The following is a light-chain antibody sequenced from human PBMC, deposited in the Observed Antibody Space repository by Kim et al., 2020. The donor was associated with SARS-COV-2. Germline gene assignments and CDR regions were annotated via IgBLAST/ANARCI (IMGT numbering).Light chain of an antibody. V-gene: IGLV2-11*01. CDR3: CSYAGSYTSYL. CDR2: DVS. J-gene: IGLJ1*01. CDR1: SSDVGGYNY. Sequence: SGTISCTGTSSDVGGYNYVSWYQQHPGKAPKLMIYDVSKRPSGVPDRFSGSKSGNTASLTISGLQAEDEADYYCCSYAGSYTSYLFGSGTKVTVL.